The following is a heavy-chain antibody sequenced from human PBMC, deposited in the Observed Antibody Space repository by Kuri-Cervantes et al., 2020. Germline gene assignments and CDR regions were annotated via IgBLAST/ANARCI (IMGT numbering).Heavy chain of an antibody. CDR3: ARGEWHSSGWYALDW. Sequence: GESLKISCAASGFTFSSYSMNWVRQAPGKGLEWVSYISSSGSTIYYADSVKGRFTISRDNAKNSLYLQMNSLRAEDTAVYYCARGEWHSSGWYALDWWGQGTLVTVSS. CDR2: ISSSGSTI. J-gene: IGHJ4*02. D-gene: IGHD6-19*01. V-gene: IGHV3-48*04. CDR1: GFTFSSYS.